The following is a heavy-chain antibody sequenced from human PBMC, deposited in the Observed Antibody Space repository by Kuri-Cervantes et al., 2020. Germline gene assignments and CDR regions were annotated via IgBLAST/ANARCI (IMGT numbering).Heavy chain of an antibody. CDR3: ARAIARNDAFDI. CDR1: GYTFSIYA. Sequence: ASVKVSCKASGYTFSIYAITWVRQAPGQGLEWMGWINPNNDNTNHAQILQGRVTMTTDTSTSTAYMELRSLRAEDTAVYYCARAIARNDAFDIWGQGTMVTVSS. CDR2: INPNNDNT. V-gene: IGHV1-18*01. J-gene: IGHJ3*02.